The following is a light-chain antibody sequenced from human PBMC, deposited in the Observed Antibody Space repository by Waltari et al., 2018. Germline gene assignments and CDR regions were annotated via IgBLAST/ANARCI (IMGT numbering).Light chain of an antibody. CDR2: AAS. V-gene: IGKV1-NL1*01. J-gene: IGKJ3*01. CDR1: QDVKSS. Sequence: DIQMTQSPSSLSASVGARVTITCLASQDVKSSLAWYQQKPGKAPKLLLYAASRLEGGVPSRFSGSGSGTDYTLTITSLQPEDFATYYCQHYYSTLSTFGPGTKVDIK. CDR3: QHYYSTLST.